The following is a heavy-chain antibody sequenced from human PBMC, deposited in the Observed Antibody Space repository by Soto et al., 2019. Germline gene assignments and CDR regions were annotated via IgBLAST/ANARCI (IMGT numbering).Heavy chain of an antibody. J-gene: IGHJ6*02. V-gene: IGHV3-23*01. D-gene: IGHD3-9*01. CDR1: GFTFSNYA. CDR2: ISGSADST. Sequence: GGSLRLSCAASGFTFSNYAMSWVRQAPGKGLEWVSAISGSADSTYFADSVKGRFTISRDDSKSTLYLQMTSLRAEDYAVYYCAKVPSAPDWYYYTLDVWGQGTTVTVSS. CDR3: AKVPSAPDWYYYTLDV.